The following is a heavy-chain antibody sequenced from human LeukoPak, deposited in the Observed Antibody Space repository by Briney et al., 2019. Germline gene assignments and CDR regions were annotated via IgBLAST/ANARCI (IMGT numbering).Heavy chain of an antibody. CDR3: ARDDGHYYDSSGYEIGFLFQH. D-gene: IGHD3-22*01. CDR2: ISYDGSNK. J-gene: IGHJ1*01. V-gene: IGHV3-30-3*01. CDR1: GFIFNNYA. Sequence: SGGSLRLSCAASGFIFNNYAMHWVRQAPGKGLEWVAVISYDGSNKYYADSVKGRFTISRDNSKNTLYLQMNSLRAEDTAVYYCARDDGHYYDSSGYEIGFLFQHWGQGTLVTVSS.